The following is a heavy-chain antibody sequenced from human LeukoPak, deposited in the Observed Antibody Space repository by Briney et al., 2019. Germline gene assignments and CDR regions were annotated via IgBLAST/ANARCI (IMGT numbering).Heavy chain of an antibody. V-gene: IGHV3-11*03. CDR1: GFTFSDYY. CDR3: ARYSGSYDYFDY. CDR2: ISNTTGYT. Sequence: GGSLRLSCAASGFTFSDYYMSWIRQAPGKGLEWVSYISNTTGYTNYADSVKGRFTISRDNAKNSLYLQMNSLRAEDTAVYYCARYSGSYDYFDYWGQGTLVTVSS. J-gene: IGHJ4*02. D-gene: IGHD1-26*01.